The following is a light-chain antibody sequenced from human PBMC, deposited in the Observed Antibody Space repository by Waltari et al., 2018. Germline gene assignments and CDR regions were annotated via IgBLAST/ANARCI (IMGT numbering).Light chain of an antibody. V-gene: IGKV3-15*01. CDR1: QGISSN. J-gene: IGKJ2*01. CDR2: GTS. Sequence: DMVMTQSPATLSLSPGARATLSCRASQGISSNLAWYQHRPGQAPRLLMYGTSTRATGIPARFSGSGSGTEFTLTISSLQSEDSAVYYCQHYNNWPPVYTFGRGTNLEIK. CDR3: QHYNNWPPVYT.